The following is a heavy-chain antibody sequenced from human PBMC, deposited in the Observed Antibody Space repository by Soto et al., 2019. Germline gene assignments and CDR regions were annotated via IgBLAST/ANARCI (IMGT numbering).Heavy chain of an antibody. CDR2: IYYSGST. D-gene: IGHD3-10*01. CDR3: ARVRGVFDAFDI. J-gene: IGHJ3*02. Sequence: SETLSLTCTVSGDPISRGDYYWCWIRQPPGKGLEWIGYIYYSGSTYYNPSLKSRVTISVDTSKNQFSLKLSSVTAADTAVYYCARVRGVFDAFDIWGQGTMVTVSS. V-gene: IGHV4-30-4*01. CDR1: GDPISRGDYY.